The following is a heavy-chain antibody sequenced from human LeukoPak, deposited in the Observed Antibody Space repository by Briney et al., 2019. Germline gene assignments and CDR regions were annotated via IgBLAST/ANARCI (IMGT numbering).Heavy chain of an antibody. CDR2: IYYSGST. D-gene: IGHD2-8*01. J-gene: IGHJ4*02. V-gene: IGHV4-31*03. Sequence: SQTLSLTCTVSGGSISSGGYYWSWIRQHPGKGLEWIGYIYYSGSTYYNPSLKSRVTISVDTSKNQFSLKLSSVTAADTAVYYCARLQAMGYDNFDYWGQGTLVTVSS. CDR3: ARLQAMGYDNFDY. CDR1: GGSISSGGYY.